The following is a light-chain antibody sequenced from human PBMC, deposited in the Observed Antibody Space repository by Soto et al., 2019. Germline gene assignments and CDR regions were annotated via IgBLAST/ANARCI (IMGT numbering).Light chain of an antibody. J-gene: IGKJ1*01. V-gene: IGKV1-5*03. CDR1: QSISSW. CDR3: QQYNSYWT. Sequence: DIPMTQSPSTRSASVGDRVTITCRASQSISSWLAWYQQKPGKAPKVLIYKASSLESGVPSRFSGSGSGTEFTLTISSLQPDDFATYYCQQYNSYWTFGQGTKVEIK. CDR2: KAS.